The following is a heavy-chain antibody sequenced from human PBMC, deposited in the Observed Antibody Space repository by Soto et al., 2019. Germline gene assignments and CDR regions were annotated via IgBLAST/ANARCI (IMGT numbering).Heavy chain of an antibody. J-gene: IGHJ4*02. CDR3: ARVPPWGDSGSFYIQHYDS. D-gene: IGHD3-10*01. Sequence: SSVKVSCKSSGNRFVTYAIHWVRQAPGQSLQWMGWINVGSGNTKYAQDFQGRVTFTRDTAATTTFMELSSLRSEDAAVYYCARVPPWGDSGSFYIQHYDSWGQGTLVTVSS. CDR1: GNRFVTYA. CDR2: INVGSGNT. V-gene: IGHV1-3*01.